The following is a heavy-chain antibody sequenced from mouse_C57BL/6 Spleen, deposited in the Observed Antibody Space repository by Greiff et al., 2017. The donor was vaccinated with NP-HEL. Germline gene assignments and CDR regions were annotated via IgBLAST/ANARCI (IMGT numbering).Heavy chain of an antibody. Sequence: EVQVVESGGGLVQPKGSLKLSCAASGFTFNTYAMHWVRQAPGKGLEWVARIRSKSSNYATSYADSVKDRFTISRDDSQSMLYLQMNNLKTEDTAMYDCVREGVYDYDGWYFDVWGTGTTVTVSS. CDR1: GFTFNTYA. CDR3: VREGVYDYDGWYFDV. CDR2: IRSKSSNYAT. D-gene: IGHD2-4*01. V-gene: IGHV10-3*01. J-gene: IGHJ1*03.